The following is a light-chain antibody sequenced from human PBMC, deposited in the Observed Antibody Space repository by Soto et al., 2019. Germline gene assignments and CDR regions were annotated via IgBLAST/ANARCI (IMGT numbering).Light chain of an antibody. CDR1: SGHSSYA. CDR3: QTWGTGIRV. J-gene: IGLJ3*02. Sequence: QPVLTQSPSASASLGASVKLTCTLSSGHSSYAIAWHQQQPEKGPRYLMKLNSDGSHSKGDGIPDRFSGSSSGAERYLIISSLQSEDEADYYCQTWGTGIRVFGGGTKLTFL. CDR2: LNSDGSH. V-gene: IGLV4-69*01.